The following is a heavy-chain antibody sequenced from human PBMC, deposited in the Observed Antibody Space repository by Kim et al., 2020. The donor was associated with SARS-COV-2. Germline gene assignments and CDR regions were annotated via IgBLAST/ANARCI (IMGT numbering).Heavy chain of an antibody. D-gene: IGHD4-17*01. CDR3: TRRDDYGDYPYYYYGMDV. J-gene: IGHJ6*02. CDR1: GFTFGDYA. V-gene: IGHV3-49*03. CDR2: IRSKAYGGTK. Sequence: GGSLRLSCTASGFTFGDYAMSWFRQAPGKGLEWVGFIRSKAYGGTKEYAAPVKGRFTIARDHSTLIAYLQMHSLKTEDTAVYYCTRRDDYGDYPYYYYGMDVWRQGPTVTVSS.